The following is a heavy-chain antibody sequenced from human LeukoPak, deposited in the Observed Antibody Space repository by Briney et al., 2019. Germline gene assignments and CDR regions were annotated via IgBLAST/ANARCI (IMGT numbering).Heavy chain of an antibody. CDR3: ARDLRIYNWFDP. Sequence: SETLSLTCTVSGGSISSGSYYWSWIRQPAGKGLEWIGRIYTSGSTNYNPSLKSRVTISVDTSKNQFSLKLSSVTAADTAVYYCARDLRIYNWFDPWGQGTLVTVSS. CDR1: GGSISSGSYY. CDR2: IYTSGST. J-gene: IGHJ5*02. V-gene: IGHV4-61*02.